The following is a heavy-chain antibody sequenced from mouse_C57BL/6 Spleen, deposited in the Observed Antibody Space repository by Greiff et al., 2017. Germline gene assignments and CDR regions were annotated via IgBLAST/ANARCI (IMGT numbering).Heavy chain of an antibody. CDR2: ISYSGST. V-gene: IGHV3-1*01. CDR1: GYSITSGYD. J-gene: IGHJ2*01. D-gene: IGHD2-4*01. Sequence: DVKLQESGPGMVKPSQSLSLTCTVTGYSITSGYDWHWIRHFPGNKLEWMGYISYSGSTNYNPSLNSRISITHDTSKNHFFLKLNSVTTEDTATYYCARGDYAYYFDYWGQGTTLTVSS. CDR3: ARGDYAYYFDY.